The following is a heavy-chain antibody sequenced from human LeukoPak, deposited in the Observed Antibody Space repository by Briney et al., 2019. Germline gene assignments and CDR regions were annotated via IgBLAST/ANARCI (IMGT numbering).Heavy chain of an antibody. Sequence: PGVSLRLSCAASGFTVSSNYMSWVRQAPGKGLEWVSVIYSGGSTYYADSVKGRFTISRDNSKNTLYLQMNSLRAEDTAVYYCARALSWLNYYFDYWGQGTLVTVSS. CDR2: IYSGGST. D-gene: IGHD6-19*01. CDR3: ARALSWLNYYFDY. CDR1: GFTVSSNY. V-gene: IGHV3-66*01. J-gene: IGHJ4*02.